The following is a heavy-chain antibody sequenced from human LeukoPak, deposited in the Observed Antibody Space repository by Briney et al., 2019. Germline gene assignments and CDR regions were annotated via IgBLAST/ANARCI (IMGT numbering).Heavy chain of an antibody. CDR3: ALLFSSTWYRFDS. D-gene: IGHD6-13*01. CDR1: VYTLTDYY. Sequence: ASVKVSCKASVYTLTDYYIHWVRQAPGQGLEWMGWVNPNSGDTNHAHKFQGRVTMTSDTSISTSYMDLNRVRSDDTAVYYCALLFSSTWYRFDSWGQGTLVTVSS. J-gene: IGHJ4*02. CDR2: VNPNSGDT. V-gene: IGHV1-2*02.